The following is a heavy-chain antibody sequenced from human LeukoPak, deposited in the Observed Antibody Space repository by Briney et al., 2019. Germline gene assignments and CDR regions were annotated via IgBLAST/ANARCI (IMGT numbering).Heavy chain of an antibody. D-gene: IGHD6-19*01. V-gene: IGHV6-1*01. CDR3: AREIGSSGWYPGGTLDY. J-gene: IGHJ4*02. CDR1: GDSVSSNSAA. CDR2: TYYRSKWYN. Sequence: SQTLSLTCAISGDSVSSNSAAWNWIRQSPSRGLEWLGRTYYRSKWYNDYAVSVKSQITINPDTSKNQFSLQLNSVTPEDTAVYYCAREIGSSGWYPGGTLDYWGQGTLVTVSS.